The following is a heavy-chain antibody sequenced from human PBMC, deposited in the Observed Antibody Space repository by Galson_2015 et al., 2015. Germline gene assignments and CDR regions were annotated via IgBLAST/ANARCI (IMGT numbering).Heavy chain of an antibody. Sequence: SLRLSCAASGFTFSSYEMNWVRQAPGKGLEWVSYISSSGSTIYYADSVKGRFTISRDNAKNSLYLQMNSLRAEDTAVYYCARALPIYCTNDYWGQGTLVTVSS. CDR3: ARALPIYCTNDY. D-gene: IGHD2-8*01. V-gene: IGHV3-48*03. CDR1: GFTFSSYE. J-gene: IGHJ4*02. CDR2: ISSSGSTI.